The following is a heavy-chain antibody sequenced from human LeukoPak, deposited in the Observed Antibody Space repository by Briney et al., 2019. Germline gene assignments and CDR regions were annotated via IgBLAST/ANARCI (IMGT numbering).Heavy chain of an antibody. Sequence: ASVKVSCKTSGYTFSSFSISWVRQAPGQGLEWMGWISTYTGNTNYAQNLQDRVTMTTDTSTSTAYMELRSLISDDSAIYYCARTSSGHDAGVFDCWGQGTLVTVSS. CDR3: ARTSSGHDAGVFDC. CDR2: ISTYTGNT. V-gene: IGHV1-18*01. D-gene: IGHD5-12*01. CDR1: GYTFSSFS. J-gene: IGHJ4*02.